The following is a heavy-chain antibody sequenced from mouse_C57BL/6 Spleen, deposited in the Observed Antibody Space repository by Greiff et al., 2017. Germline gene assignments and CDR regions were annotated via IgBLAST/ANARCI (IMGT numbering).Heavy chain of an antibody. Sequence: EVKVEESGGGLVQPGESLKLSCESNEYEFPSHDMSWVRKTPEKRLELVAAINSDGGSTYYPDTMERRFIISRDNTKKTLYRQMSSLRSEDTALYYCASSGYSNGYFDVWGTGTTVTVSS. J-gene: IGHJ1*03. D-gene: IGHD2-5*01. CDR3: ASSGYSNGYFDV. V-gene: IGHV5-2*03. CDR2: INSDGGST. CDR1: EYEFPSHD.